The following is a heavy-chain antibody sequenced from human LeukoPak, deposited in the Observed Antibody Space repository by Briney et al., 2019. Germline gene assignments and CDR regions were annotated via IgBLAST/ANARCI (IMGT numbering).Heavy chain of an antibody. CDR2: IDNGGSYT. J-gene: IGHJ4*02. CDR3: ARDLPISDSSGYYFDY. CDR1: GFIFSSKW. V-gene: IGHV3-74*01. D-gene: IGHD3-22*01. Sequence: GGSLRLSCAASGFIFSSKWIHWVRQAPGKGLEWVSRIDNGGSYTSYADSVKGRFTISRDNAKNTLYLQMNSLRAEDTAVYYCARDLPISDSSGYYFDYWGQGTVVTVSS.